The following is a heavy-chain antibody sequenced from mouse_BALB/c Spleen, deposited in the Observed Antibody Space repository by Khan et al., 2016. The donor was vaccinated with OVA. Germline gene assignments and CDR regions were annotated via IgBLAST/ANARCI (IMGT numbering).Heavy chain of an antibody. V-gene: IGHV5-17*02. CDR2: ISSDSNTI. D-gene: IGHD1-1*01. CDR3: ATSYFYRYYFDY. CDR1: GFTFTSYG. J-gene: IGHJ2*01. Sequence: EVELVESGGGLVQSGGSRKLSCAASGFTFTSYGMHWIRQAPEKGLEWVGYISSDSNTIYYADTVKGRFTISIDKPKNSLSLHMTSLRSADTAMYFCATSYFYRYYFDYWGQGTTLTVSS.